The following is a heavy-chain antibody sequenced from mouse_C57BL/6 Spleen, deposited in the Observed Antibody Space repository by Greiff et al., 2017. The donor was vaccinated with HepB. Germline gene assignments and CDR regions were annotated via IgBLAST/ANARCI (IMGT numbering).Heavy chain of an antibody. J-gene: IGHJ2*01. CDR2: IHPNSGST. CDR3: ARRGYDGYYENYFDY. Sequence: VQLQQPGAELVKPGASVKLSCKASGYTFTSYWMHWVKQRPGQGLEWIGMIHPNSGSTNYNEKFKSKATLTVDKSSSTAYMQLSSLTSEDSAVYYCARRGYDGYYENYFDYWGQGTTLTVSS. D-gene: IGHD2-3*01. CDR1: GYTFTSYW. V-gene: IGHV1-64*01.